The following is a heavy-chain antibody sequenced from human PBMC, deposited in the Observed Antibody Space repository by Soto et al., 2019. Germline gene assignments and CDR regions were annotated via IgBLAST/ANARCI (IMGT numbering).Heavy chain of an antibody. V-gene: IGHV3-9*01. CDR1: GFTFDDYA. D-gene: IGHD5-18*01. CDR2: ISWNSGDI. Sequence: EVQLVESGRDLVQPGRSLRLSCAASGFTFDDYAMHWVRLAPGKGLEWVSGISWNSGDIYYADSVKGRFTISRDNAKNSLYLQMNSLRPDDTAMYYCAKDAIHVLLGYTYGAGGMDVWGQGTTVTVSS. J-gene: IGHJ6*02. CDR3: AKDAIHVLLGYTYGAGGMDV.